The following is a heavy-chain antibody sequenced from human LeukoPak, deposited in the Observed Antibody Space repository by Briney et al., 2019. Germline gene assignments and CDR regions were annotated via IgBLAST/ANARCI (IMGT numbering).Heavy chain of an antibody. V-gene: IGHV1-69*01. D-gene: IGHD6-19*01. CDR1: GGTFSSYA. CDR3: ARDGTVAGHYYYYYMDV. Sequence: GASVKVSCKASGGTFSSYAISWVRQAPGQGLEWMGGIVPIFGTANYAQKFQRRVTITADESTSTAYMELSSLRSEDTAVYYCARDGTVAGHYYYYYMDVWGKGTTVTVSS. CDR2: IVPIFGTA. J-gene: IGHJ6*03.